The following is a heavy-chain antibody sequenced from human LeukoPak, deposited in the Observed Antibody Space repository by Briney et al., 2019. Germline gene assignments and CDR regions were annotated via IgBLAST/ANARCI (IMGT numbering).Heavy chain of an antibody. CDR3: ARGGGYSYGSIENFDY. CDR1: GDSIKNYY. Sequence: SETLSLTCTVSGDSIKNYYWSWIRQSPGKGLEWIGYIYYSGSTNYNPSLKSRVTISVDTSKNQFSLKLSSATAADTAVYYCARGGGYSYGSIENFDYWGQGTLVTVSS. V-gene: IGHV4-59*01. D-gene: IGHD5-18*01. CDR2: IYYSGST. J-gene: IGHJ4*02.